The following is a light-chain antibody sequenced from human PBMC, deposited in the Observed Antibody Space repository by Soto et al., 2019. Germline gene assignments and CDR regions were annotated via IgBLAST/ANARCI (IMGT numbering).Light chain of an antibody. CDR1: QMVSSNH. Sequence: VLTQSPVTLSLSPWSIATLSCGARQMVSSNHLAWYQQKPGQAPRLLIYGGSSRATGIPVRFSGSGSATDFTLTISRLEPEDFAVYYCQQYHTSPLTFGGGTKVDIK. J-gene: IGKJ4*01. CDR2: GGS. V-gene: IGKV3-20*01. CDR3: QQYHTSPLT.